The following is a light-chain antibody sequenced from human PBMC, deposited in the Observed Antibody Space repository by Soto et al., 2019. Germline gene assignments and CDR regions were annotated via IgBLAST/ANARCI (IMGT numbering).Light chain of an antibody. V-gene: IGLV2-11*01. Sequence: QSALTQPPSVSGSPGQSVTISCSGASSDIGGYSFVSWYQQYPGNIPKLIIYDVRNRPSGVPDRFSGSKSGNTASLTISGLRAEDEADYFCCSYAGSFSVIFGGGTQLTVL. CDR1: SSDIGGYSF. CDR3: CSYAGSFSVI. CDR2: DVR. J-gene: IGLJ2*01.